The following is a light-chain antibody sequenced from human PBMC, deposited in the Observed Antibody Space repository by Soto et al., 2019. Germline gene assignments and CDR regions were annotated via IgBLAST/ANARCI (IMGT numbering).Light chain of an antibody. J-gene: IGKJ1*01. CDR2: GSS. V-gene: IGKV3-20*01. CDR1: QSVNSNY. Sequence: EIVLTQSPGTLSLSPGERATLSCRASQSVNSNYLVWYQQNPGQAPRLLIYGSSIRATGIPDRFSGSGSGTDFTLTISRLEPEDFAVYYCQQYGSSLTWTFGQGTKVDIK. CDR3: QQYGSSLTWT.